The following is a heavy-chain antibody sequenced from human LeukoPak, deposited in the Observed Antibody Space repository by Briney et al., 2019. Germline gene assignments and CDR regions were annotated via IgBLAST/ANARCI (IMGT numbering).Heavy chain of an antibody. Sequence: GGSLRLSCAASGFTFSSYGMHWVRQAPGKGLEWVAVIWYGGSNKYYADSVKGRFTISRDNSKNTLYLQMNSLRAEDTAVYYCAKVDARLDEDYWGQGTLVTVSS. D-gene: IGHD1-1*01. J-gene: IGHJ4*02. CDR1: GFTFSSYG. CDR3: AKVDARLDEDY. CDR2: IWYGGSNK. V-gene: IGHV3-30*02.